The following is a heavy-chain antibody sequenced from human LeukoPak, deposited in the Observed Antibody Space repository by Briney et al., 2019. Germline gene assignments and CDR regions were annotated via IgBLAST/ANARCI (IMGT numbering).Heavy chain of an antibody. CDR2: IYYSGRT. J-gene: IGHJ4*02. V-gene: IGHV4-59*01. CDR3: ARGFYSPHY. D-gene: IGHD4-11*01. Sequence: PSETLSLTCTVSGGSISSDYWSGIRQPPGKGLEWIGYIYYSGRTYYNPSLKSRITISVDTSKNQFSLKLSSVTAADTAVYYCARGFYSPHYWGQGTLVCVSS. CDR1: GGSISSDY.